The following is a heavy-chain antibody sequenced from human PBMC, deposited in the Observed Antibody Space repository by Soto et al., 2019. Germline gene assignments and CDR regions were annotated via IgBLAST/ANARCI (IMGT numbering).Heavy chain of an antibody. CDR1: GGSINNYY. CDR3: AGDTYGMDV. V-gene: IGHV4-59*01. CDR2: IHYSGTT. Sequence: QVHFQESGPGLVKPSETLSLTCTVSGGSINNYYCNWVQQPPGKGLEWIGSIHYSGTTHYNPSLESRVTISADRAKNQFSLKLNSVTAADTAVYYCAGDTYGMDVWGQGTTVTVSS. J-gene: IGHJ6*02.